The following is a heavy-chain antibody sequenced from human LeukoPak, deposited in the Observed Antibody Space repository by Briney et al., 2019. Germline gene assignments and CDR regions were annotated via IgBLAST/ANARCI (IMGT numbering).Heavy chain of an antibody. CDR1: GGSISSSSYY. CDR2: IYYSGST. Sequence: SETLSLTCTVSGGSISSSSYYWGWIRQPPGKGLEWIGSIYYSGSTYYNPSLKSRVTISEDTSKNQFSLKLSSVTAADTAVYYCASRTRMTTVFSFDYWGQGTLVTVSS. CDR3: ASRTRMTTVFSFDY. D-gene: IGHD4-11*01. J-gene: IGHJ4*02. V-gene: IGHV4-39*01.